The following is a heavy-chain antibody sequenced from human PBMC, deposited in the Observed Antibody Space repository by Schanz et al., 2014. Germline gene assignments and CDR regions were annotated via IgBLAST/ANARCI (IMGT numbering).Heavy chain of an antibody. J-gene: IGHJ4*02. V-gene: IGHV1-69*08. CDR3: ARGYGDSPTDF. Sequence: QVQLVQSEAEVKKPGSSVKVSCKASGGTFSSYTISWVRQAPGQGLEWMGIITPSGGSTNYAQKLQGRVTMTRDTSTSTVYMELSSLRSEDTAVYYCARGYGDSPTDFWGQGTLVTVSS. D-gene: IGHD4-17*01. CDR1: GGTFSSYT. CDR2: ITPSGGST.